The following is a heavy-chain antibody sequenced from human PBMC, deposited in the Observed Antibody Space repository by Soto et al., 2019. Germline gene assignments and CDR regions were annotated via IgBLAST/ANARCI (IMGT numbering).Heavy chain of an antibody. CDR3: PKDKHAVAAAYKFDY. CDR2: ISYDGGDI. V-gene: IGHV3-30*18. Sequence: GGSLRLSCVASGFSFSSYGMHWVRQAPGKGLEWVAVISYDGGDIYYADSVKGRFTISRDNSKNTLDLQMNSLRGEDTAVYYCPKDKHAVAAAYKFDYWGQGTLVTVSS. CDR1: GFSFSSYG. J-gene: IGHJ4*02. D-gene: IGHD1-1*01.